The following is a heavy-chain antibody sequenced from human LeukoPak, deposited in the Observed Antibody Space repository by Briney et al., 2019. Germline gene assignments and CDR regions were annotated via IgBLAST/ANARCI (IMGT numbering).Heavy chain of an antibody. V-gene: IGHV4-59*02. Sequence: SETLSLTCTVSGGSVNGYYWNWIRQPPGKGLEWIGFIHYSGLTVYSPSFQSRVTMSVDTSRNQFSLDLSSVTAADTALHYCARDPPEDEWNSLDSWGQGTLVTVSS. CDR1: GGSVNGYY. J-gene: IGHJ4*02. D-gene: IGHD1-7*01. CDR2: IHYSGLT. CDR3: ARDPPEDEWNSLDS.